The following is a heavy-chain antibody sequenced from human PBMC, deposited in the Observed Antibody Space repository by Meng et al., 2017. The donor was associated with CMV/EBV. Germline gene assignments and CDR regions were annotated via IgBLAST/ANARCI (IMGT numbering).Heavy chain of an antibody. Sequence: ASVKVSCKASGYTFTSYDINWVRQATGQGLEWMGWMNPNSGNTGYAQKFQGRVTITRNTSISTAYMELSSLRSGDTAVYYCARGFNDFWSGYYYNWFDPWGQGTLVTVSS. D-gene: IGHD3-3*01. CDR3: ARGFNDFWSGYYYNWFDP. V-gene: IGHV1-8*03. J-gene: IGHJ5*02. CDR1: GYTFTSYD. CDR2: MNPNSGNT.